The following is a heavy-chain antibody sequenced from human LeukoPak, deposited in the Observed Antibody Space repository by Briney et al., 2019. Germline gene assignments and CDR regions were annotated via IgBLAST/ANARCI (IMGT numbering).Heavy chain of an antibody. Sequence: GRSLGLSCAASGFTFDDYAMHWVRHAPGKGLEWVSGISWNSGSIGYADSVKGRFTISRDNAKNSLYLQMNSLRAEDMALYYCAKDMSGRGSNYFDAFDIWGQGTMVTVSS. CDR2: ISWNSGSI. D-gene: IGHD1-7*01. CDR1: GFTFDDYA. CDR3: AKDMSGRGSNYFDAFDI. J-gene: IGHJ3*02. V-gene: IGHV3-9*03.